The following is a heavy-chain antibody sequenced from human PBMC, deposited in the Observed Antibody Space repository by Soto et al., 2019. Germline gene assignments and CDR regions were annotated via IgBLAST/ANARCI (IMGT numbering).Heavy chain of an antibody. V-gene: IGHV3-30-3*01. CDR2: ISYDGSNK. J-gene: IGHJ3*02. CDR1: GFTFSSYA. D-gene: IGHD3-22*01. CDR3: ARDMGYITMIVVVRGAFDI. Sequence: QVQLVESGGGVVQPGRSLRLSCAASGFTFSSYAMHWVRQAPGKGLEWVAVISYDGSNKYYADSVKGRFTICRDNSKNTLYLQMNSLRAEDTAVYYCARDMGYITMIVVVRGAFDIWGQGTIVTVSS.